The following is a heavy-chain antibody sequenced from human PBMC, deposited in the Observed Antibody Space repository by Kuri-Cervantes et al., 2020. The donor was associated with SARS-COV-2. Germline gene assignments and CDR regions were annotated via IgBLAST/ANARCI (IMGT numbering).Heavy chain of an antibody. CDR2: IYYSGST. CDR1: GGSISSSSYY. D-gene: IGHD5-18*01. CDR3: GRVSWIQLWGRYSDS. Sequence: SETLSLTCTVSGGSISSSSYYWGWIRQPPGKGLEWIGSIYYSGSTYYNPSLKSRVTISVDTSKNQVSLRLTSATAADTAVYYCGRVSWIQLWGRYSDSWGQGTLVTVSS. J-gene: IGHJ4*02. V-gene: IGHV4-39*01.